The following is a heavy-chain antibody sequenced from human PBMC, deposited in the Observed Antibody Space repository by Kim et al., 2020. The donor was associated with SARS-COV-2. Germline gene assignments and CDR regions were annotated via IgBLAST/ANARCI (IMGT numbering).Heavy chain of an antibody. D-gene: IGHD3-16*01. CDR2: SP. V-gene: IGHV3-74*01. J-gene: IGHJ4*02. Sequence: SPTYATTVKGRFTITRSNAKNTVYLQMNSLRADDTAVYYCARGLGGSYIDSWGQGTLVSVSS. CDR3: ARGLGGSYIDS.